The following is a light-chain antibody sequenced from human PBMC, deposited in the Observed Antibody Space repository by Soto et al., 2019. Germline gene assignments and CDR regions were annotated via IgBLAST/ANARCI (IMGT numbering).Light chain of an antibody. Sequence: DIQMTQSPSTLSASVGDRVTITCRASQTIRSWLAWYQQKPGKAPKLLIYDASSLESGVPSRFSGSGSGTEFTLTISSLQPDDLATYYCQQYNSYSWTFGQGTKVDI. J-gene: IGKJ1*01. CDR2: DAS. CDR1: QTIRSW. V-gene: IGKV1-5*01. CDR3: QQYNSYSWT.